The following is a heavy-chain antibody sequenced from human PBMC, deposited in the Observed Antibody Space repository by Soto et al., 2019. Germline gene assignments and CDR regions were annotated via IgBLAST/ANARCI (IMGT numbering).Heavy chain of an antibody. J-gene: IGHJ4*02. Sequence: ASVKVSCKASGYTFTGYYMHWVRQAPGQGLEWMGWINPNSGGTNYAQKFQGWVTMTRDTSISTAYMELSRLRSDDTAVYYCARGAGENYDILFFDYWGQGTLVTVSS. D-gene: IGHD3-22*01. CDR3: ARGAGENYDILFFDY. CDR1: GYTFTGYY. CDR2: INPNSGGT. V-gene: IGHV1-2*04.